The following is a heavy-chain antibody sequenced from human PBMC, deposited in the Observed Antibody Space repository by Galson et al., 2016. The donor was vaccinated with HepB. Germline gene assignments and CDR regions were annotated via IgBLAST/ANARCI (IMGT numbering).Heavy chain of an antibody. CDR1: GLTFSSYA. CDR2: ITDNGGHT. J-gene: IGHJ4*02. CDR3: ASHPGSGSYSDYFPH. D-gene: IGHD3-10*01. V-gene: IGHV3-23*01. Sequence: SLRLSCAASGLTFSSYAMTWVRQAPGKGLEWVSTITDNGGHTYYADSVKGRFTISRANSKNTLYLQTNSLRAEDTALYYCASHPGSGSYSDYFPHWGQGTLVTVSS.